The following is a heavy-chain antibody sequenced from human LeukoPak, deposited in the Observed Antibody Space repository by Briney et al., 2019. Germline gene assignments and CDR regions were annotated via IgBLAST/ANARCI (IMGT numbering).Heavy chain of an antibody. Sequence: GASVKVSCKASGYTFTGYYMHWVRQAPGQGLEWMGWINPNSGGTNYAQKFQGRVTMTRDTSISTAYMELSRLRSDDTAVYYCAGPRARYYYYMDVWGKGTTVTVSS. J-gene: IGHJ6*03. CDR3: AGPRARYYYYMDV. CDR2: INPNSGGT. CDR1: GYTFTGYY. V-gene: IGHV1-2*02.